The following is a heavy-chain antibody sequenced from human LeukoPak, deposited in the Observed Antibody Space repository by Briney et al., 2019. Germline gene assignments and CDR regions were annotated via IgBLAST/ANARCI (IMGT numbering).Heavy chain of an antibody. Sequence: PGGSLRLSCAASGFTVSSNYMSWVRQAPGKGLEWVSVIYSGGSTYYADSVKGRFTISRDNSKNTLYLQMNSLRAEDTAVYYCARYRTYYYGPGSYYPAEAFDIWGQGTMVTVSS. V-gene: IGHV3-66*02. CDR1: GFTVSSNY. CDR2: IYSGGST. CDR3: ARYRTYYYGPGSYYPAEAFDI. D-gene: IGHD3-10*01. J-gene: IGHJ3*02.